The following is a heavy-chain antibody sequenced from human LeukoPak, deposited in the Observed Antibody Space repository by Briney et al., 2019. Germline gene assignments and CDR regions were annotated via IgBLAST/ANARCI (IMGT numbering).Heavy chain of an antibody. CDR2: IYSGGST. CDR1: GFTVSSNY. D-gene: IGHD2-15*01. Sequence: PGGSLRLSCAASGFTVSSNYMSWVRQAPGKGLEWVSVIYSGGSTYYADSVKGRFTNSRDNSKNTLYLQMNSLRAEDTTVYYCARDKPDCSGGSCYGSYGMDVWGQGTTVAVSS. CDR3: ARDKPDCSGGSCYGSYGMDV. J-gene: IGHJ6*02. V-gene: IGHV3-53*01.